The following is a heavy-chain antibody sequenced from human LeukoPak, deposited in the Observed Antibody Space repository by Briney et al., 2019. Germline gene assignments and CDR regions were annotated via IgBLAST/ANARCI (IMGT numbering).Heavy chain of an antibody. V-gene: IGHV3-23*01. J-gene: IGHJ4*02. D-gene: IGHD1-26*01. Sequence: PGGSLRLSCAASGFTFSSYSMTWVRQAPGKGLEWVATISGSGLMTYYADSVKGRFTVSGDNSKNTLYLQMSSLTAADTAVYYCAKDRSIGTYYTFDHWGQGTLVTVSS. CDR1: GFTFSSYS. CDR3: AKDRSIGTYYTFDH. CDR2: ISGSGLMT.